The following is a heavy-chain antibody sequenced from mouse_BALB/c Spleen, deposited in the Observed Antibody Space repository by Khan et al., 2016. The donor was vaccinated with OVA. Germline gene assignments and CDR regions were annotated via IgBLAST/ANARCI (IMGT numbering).Heavy chain of an antibody. CDR1: GYSFTGYF. Sequence: VRLQQSGPELVRPGASVKISCKASGYSFTGYFMNWVMQSHGKSLEWIGRINPHIGETFYNQRFKDKATLTVDESSSTAHMELRGLSSGVSAVYYCTRIYRSDLDSWSQATTLTVSS. CDR3: TRIYRSDLDS. V-gene: IGHV1-20*02. CDR2: INPHIGET. D-gene: IGHD1-1*01. J-gene: IGHJ2*01.